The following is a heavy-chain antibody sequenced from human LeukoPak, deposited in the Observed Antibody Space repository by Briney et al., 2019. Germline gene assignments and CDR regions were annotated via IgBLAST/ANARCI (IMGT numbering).Heavy chain of an antibody. J-gene: IGHJ4*02. CDR1: GFTFSSYA. Sequence: PGGSLRLSCAASGFTFSSYAMHWVRQAPGKGLELVANIKQDRSEKYYVDSVKGRFTISRDNAKNSLSLQMNGLRAEDTAVYYCARDSSRDRYGSGSYNYWGQGTLVTVSS. D-gene: IGHD3-10*01. CDR3: ARDSSRDRYGSGSYNY. V-gene: IGHV3-7*03. CDR2: IKQDRSEK.